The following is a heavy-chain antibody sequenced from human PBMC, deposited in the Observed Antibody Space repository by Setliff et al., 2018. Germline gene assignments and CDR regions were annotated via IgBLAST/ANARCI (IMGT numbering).Heavy chain of an antibody. V-gene: IGHV3-23*01. CDR3: AMTCSGSGCYAGLES. Sequence: GGSLRLSCAASGFKFSSYAMTWVRQDPGKGLEWVSGISGYGSRTYYADSVKCRSTISRDNSQTTMYLQMNSLRPEDKALYYCAMTCSGSGCYAGLESWGQGTPVTAPQ. CDR1: GFKFSSYA. D-gene: IGHD2-15*01. CDR2: ISGYGSRT. J-gene: IGHJ4*02.